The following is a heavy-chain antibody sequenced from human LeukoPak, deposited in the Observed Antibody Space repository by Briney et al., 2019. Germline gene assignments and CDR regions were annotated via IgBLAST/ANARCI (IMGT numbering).Heavy chain of an antibody. Sequence: SQTLSLTCAISGDSVSSNSAAWNWIRPSPSRGLEWLGRTYYRSKWYNDYAVSVKSRITINPDTSKNQFSLQLNSVTPEDTAVYYCARAAIPGPLVDYGMDVWGQGTTVTVSS. CDR1: GDSVSSNSAA. CDR2: TYYRSKWYN. V-gene: IGHV6-1*01. CDR3: ARAAIPGPLVDYGMDV. D-gene: IGHD2-21*01. J-gene: IGHJ6*02.